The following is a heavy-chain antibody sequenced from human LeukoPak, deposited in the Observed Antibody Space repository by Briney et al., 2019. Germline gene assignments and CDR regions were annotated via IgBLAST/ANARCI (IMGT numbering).Heavy chain of an antibody. V-gene: IGHV4-39*01. CDR3: ARRDSSGYYAHYFDY. D-gene: IGHD3-22*01. CDR2: IHYSGGT. CDR1: GGSISSSSHY. Sequence: PSETLSLTCTVSGGSISSSSHYWGWIRQPPGKGLEWIGSIHYSGGTYYNPSLKSRVTISVDTSKNQFSLKLSSVTAADTAVYYCARRDSSGYYAHYFDYWGQGTLVTVSS. J-gene: IGHJ4*02.